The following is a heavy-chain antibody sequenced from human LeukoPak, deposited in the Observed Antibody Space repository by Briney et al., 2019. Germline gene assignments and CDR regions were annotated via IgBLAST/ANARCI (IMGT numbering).Heavy chain of an antibody. CDR3: AGGSGFDF. CDR2: ISSTSRTI. D-gene: IGHD3-10*01. J-gene: IGHJ4*02. Sequence: LSLTCTVSDGSINNYYWSWIRQPPGKGLEWVSYISSTSRTINYADSVKGRFTISRDNAQNSLFLQMNSLRAEDTAVYYCAGGSGFDFWGQGTLVTVSS. CDR1: DGSINNYY. V-gene: IGHV3-11*04.